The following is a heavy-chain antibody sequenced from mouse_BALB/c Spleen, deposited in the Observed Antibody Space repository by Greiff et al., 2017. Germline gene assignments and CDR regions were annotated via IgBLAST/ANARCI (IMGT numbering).Heavy chain of an antibody. CDR3: TVYYGNCYAMDY. Sequence: DVKLVESGGGLVQPGGSMKLSCVASGFTFSNYWMNWVRQSPEKGLEWVAEIRLKSNNDATHYAESVKGRFTISRDDSKSSVYLQMNNLRAEDTGIYYCTVYYGNCYAMDYWGQGTSVTVSS. V-gene: IGHV6-6*02. CDR2: IRLKSNNDAT. CDR1: GFTFSNYW. D-gene: IGHD2-1*01. J-gene: IGHJ4*01.